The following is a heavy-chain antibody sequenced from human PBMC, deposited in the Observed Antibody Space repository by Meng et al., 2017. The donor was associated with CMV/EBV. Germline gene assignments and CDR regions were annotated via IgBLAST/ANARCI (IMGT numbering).Heavy chain of an antibody. J-gene: IGHJ4*02. Sequence: GSLRLSCTVSGGSISSYYWSWIRQPPGKGLEWIGYIYYSGSTNYNPSLKSRVTISVDTSKNQFSLKLSSVTAADTAVYYCARVFIGYFDYWGQGTLVTVSS. CDR3: ARVFIGYFDY. CDR1: GGSISSYY. CDR2: IYYSGST. V-gene: IGHV4-59*01.